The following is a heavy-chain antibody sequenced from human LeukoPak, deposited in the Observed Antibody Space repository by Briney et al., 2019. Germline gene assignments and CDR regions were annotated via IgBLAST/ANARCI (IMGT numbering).Heavy chain of an antibody. CDR3: ARRVVVVPAAMQHYYYYGMDV. Sequence: SVEVSCKASGYTFTSYAISWVRQAPGQGLEWMGGIIPIFGTANYAQKFQGRVTITADESTSTAYMELSSLRSEDTAVYYCARRVVVVPAAMQHYYYYGMDVWGQGTTVTVSS. CDR1: GYTFTSYA. D-gene: IGHD2-2*01. CDR2: IIPIFGTA. V-gene: IGHV1-69*13. J-gene: IGHJ6*02.